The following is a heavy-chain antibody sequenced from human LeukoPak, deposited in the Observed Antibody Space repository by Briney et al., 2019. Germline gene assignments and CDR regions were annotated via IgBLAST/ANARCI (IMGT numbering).Heavy chain of an antibody. CDR1: GYTFTTYW. D-gene: IGHD1-26*01. Sequence: GESLKISCKGSGYTFTTYWIGWVRQMPGKGLEWMGIIYPSDSDTRYSPSFQGQVTISANKSINTAYLQWSSLKASNTAIYYCARLYGRNFDYWGQGTLVTVSS. V-gene: IGHV5-51*01. CDR2: IYPSDSDT. J-gene: IGHJ4*02. CDR3: ARLYGRNFDY.